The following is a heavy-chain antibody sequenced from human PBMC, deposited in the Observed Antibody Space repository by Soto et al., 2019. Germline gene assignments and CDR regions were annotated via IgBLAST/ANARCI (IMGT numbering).Heavy chain of an antibody. CDR3: ARSIVVVTALDS. V-gene: IGHV1-3*01. CDR1: GYTFTSYA. J-gene: IGHJ4*02. CDR2: INAGNSNT. Sequence: ASVKVSCKASGYTFTSYAMHWVRQAPGQRLEWMGWINAGNSNTKYSQKFQGRVTITRDTSASTAYMELSSLRSEDTAVYYCARSIVVVTALDSWGQGTMVTVSS. D-gene: IGHD2-21*02.